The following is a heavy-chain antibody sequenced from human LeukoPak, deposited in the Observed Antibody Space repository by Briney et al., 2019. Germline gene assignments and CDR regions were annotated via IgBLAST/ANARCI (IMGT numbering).Heavy chain of an antibody. CDR2: IYYSGST. D-gene: IGHD2-2*01. J-gene: IGHJ4*02. CDR3: ARGEDIVVVPAAGVAAFDY. Sequence: PSETLSLTCSVSGGSISSYSWSWIRQPPGKGLEWIGYIYYSGSTNYNPSLKSRVTISVDTSKNQFSLKLSSVTAADTAVYYCARGEDIVVVPAAGVAAFDYWGQGTLVTVSS. V-gene: IGHV4-59*08. CDR1: GGSISSYS.